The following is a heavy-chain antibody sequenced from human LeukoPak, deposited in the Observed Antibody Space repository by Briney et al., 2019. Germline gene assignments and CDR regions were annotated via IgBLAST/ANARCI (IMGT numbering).Heavy chain of an antibody. V-gene: IGHV1-69*13. Sequence: APVTVSCTASGGTFSSYAISWVRQAPGQGLEWMGGIIPIFGTANYAQKFQGRVTITADESTSTAYMELSSLRSEDTAVYYCATPDCSSTSCYVWDYYYGMDVWGQGTTVTVSS. CDR1: GGTFSSYA. J-gene: IGHJ6*02. CDR3: ATPDCSSTSCYVWDYYYGMDV. CDR2: IIPIFGTA. D-gene: IGHD2-2*01.